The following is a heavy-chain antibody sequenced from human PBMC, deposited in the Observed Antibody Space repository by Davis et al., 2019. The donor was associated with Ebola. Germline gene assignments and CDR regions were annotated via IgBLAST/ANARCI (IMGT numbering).Heavy chain of an antibody. CDR3: AKRSCSGASCYTFFDY. CDR1: GFTFSSYA. J-gene: IGHJ4*02. CDR2: ISVSDST. Sequence: GESLKISCAASGFTFSSYALSWVRQAPGMGLEWVSGISVSDSTFYADSVKGRFTISRDTSKNTLYLQMNSLRAEGTAVYYCAKRSCSGASCYTFFDYWGQGTLVTVSS. V-gene: IGHV3-23*01. D-gene: IGHD2-2*02.